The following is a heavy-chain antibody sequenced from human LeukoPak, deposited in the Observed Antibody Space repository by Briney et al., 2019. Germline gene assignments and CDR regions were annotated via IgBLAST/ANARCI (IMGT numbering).Heavy chain of an antibody. CDR1: GGSISSYY. Sequence: SETLSLTCTVSGGSISSYYWGWIRQPPGKGLEWIGSIYYSGSTYYNPSLKSRVTISVDTSKNQFSLKLSSVTAADTAVYYCARLKEQQPDDYWGQGTLVTVSS. J-gene: IGHJ4*02. CDR3: ARLKEQQPDDY. CDR2: IYYSGST. V-gene: IGHV4-39*01. D-gene: IGHD6-13*01.